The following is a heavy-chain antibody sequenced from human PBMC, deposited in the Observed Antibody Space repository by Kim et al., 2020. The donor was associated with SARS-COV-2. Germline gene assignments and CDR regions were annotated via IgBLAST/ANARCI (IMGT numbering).Heavy chain of an antibody. CDR2: IIPILGIA. CDR3: ARDLLSYGGNSGDYYYGMDV. J-gene: IGHJ6*02. CDR1: GGTFSSYA. D-gene: IGHD4-17*01. Sequence: SVKVSRKASGGTFSSYAISWVRQAPGQGLEWMGRIIPILGIANYAQKFQGRVTITADKSTSTAYMELSSLRSEDTAVYYCARDLLSYGGNSGDYYYGMDVWGQGTTVTVSS. V-gene: IGHV1-69*04.